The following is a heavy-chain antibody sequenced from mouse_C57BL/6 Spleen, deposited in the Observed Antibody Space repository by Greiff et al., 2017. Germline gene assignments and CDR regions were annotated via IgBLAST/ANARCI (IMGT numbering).Heavy chain of an antibody. CDR1: GFTFSSYG. J-gene: IGHJ4*01. CDR2: ISSGGSYT. V-gene: IGHV5-6*01. Sequence: EVQRVESGGDLVKPGGSLKLSCAASGFTFSSYGMSWVRQTPNKRLEWVATISSGGSYTYYPDSVKGRFTISRDNAKNTLYLQMSSLQSEDTAMYYCVRHPVTAVDYAIDYWGQGTSVTVSS. D-gene: IGHD1-1*01. CDR3: VRHPVTAVDYAIDY.